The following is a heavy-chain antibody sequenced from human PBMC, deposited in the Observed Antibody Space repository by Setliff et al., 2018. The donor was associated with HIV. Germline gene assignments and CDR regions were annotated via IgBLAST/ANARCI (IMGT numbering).Heavy chain of an antibody. J-gene: IGHJ4*01. D-gene: IGHD5-12*01. Sequence: PSETLSLTCTVSGGSITNGNYYWGWFRQPPGKGLEWIGAIYYTENTYYNPSLKSRVTMSVDTSKNQFSLKLRSVTAADTAVYFCATLRWLRSKHSDYWGQGIPVTVS. CDR1: GGSITNGNYY. CDR2: IYYTENT. V-gene: IGHV4-39*01. CDR3: ATLRWLRSKHSDY.